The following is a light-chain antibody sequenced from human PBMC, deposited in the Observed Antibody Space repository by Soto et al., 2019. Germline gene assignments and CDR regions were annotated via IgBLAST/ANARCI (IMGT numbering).Light chain of an antibody. V-gene: IGKV1-39*01. CDR3: QQSYSSRT. J-gene: IGKJ1*01. CDR2: AVS. Sequence: DIQMSRSPSSLSDYVGDRAIITCRASRDIVTSLNWYQQHPGKGPRILIYAVSTLQRWVPSRFIGSGSGTDFNLTISSLQPEDYATYYCQQSYSSRTFGQGTKVDI. CDR1: RDIVTS.